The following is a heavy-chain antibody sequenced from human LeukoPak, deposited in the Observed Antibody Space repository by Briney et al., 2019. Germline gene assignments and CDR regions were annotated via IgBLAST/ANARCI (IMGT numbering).Heavy chain of an antibody. J-gene: IGHJ3*01. V-gene: IGHV1-69*06. CDR1: AGMFNTYA. CDR3: AGDPPGTPVGFDV. Sequence: SVKVSCKASAGMFNTYAISWVRQAPGHGLEWMGRITPLSATPSQSQWIQGGVTITADISTNTVYLDLSSLRSEDTALYFCAGDPPGTPVGFDVWGQGTMVTVSS. CDR2: ITPLSATP. D-gene: IGHD3-10*01.